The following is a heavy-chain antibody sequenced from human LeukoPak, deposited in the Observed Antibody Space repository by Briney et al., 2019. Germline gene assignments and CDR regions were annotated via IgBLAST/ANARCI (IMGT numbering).Heavy chain of an antibody. CDR2: IPYDESFK. D-gene: IGHD6-19*01. CDR3: AKESKTISSGWSKGYFDY. Sequence: GGSLRLSCAASGFTFSNHGMHWVRLAPGRGLEWVAFIPYDESFKVFADAVKGRFAISRDNSKNTLYLQMNSLRAEDTAVYYCAKESKTISSGWSKGYFDY. J-gene: IGHJ4*03. CDR1: GFTFSNHG. V-gene: IGHV3-30*02.